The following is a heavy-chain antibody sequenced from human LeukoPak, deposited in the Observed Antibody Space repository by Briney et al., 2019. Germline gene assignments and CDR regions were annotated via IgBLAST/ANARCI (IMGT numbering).Heavy chain of an antibody. V-gene: IGHV3-48*02. Sequence: GGSLRLSCAASAFSFSAYCMNWLRQAPGKGLEWVSYISSSSRTTYYADSVKGRFTISRDNAKNSLYLQMNSLRDEDTAVYYCARDKHDSSGYYTPTVFGHWGQGTLVTVSS. CDR2: ISSSSRTT. CDR1: AFSFSAYC. J-gene: IGHJ4*02. D-gene: IGHD3-22*01. CDR3: ARDKHDSSGYYTPTVFGH.